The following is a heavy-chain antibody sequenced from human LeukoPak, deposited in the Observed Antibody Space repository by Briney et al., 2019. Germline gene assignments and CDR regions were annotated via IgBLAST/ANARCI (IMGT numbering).Heavy chain of an antibody. V-gene: IGHV1-46*01. CDR2: INPSGGST. CDR3: ARVRDDSRGYDYRY. D-gene: IGHD3-22*01. Sequence: ASVNVSCMASGYTFPSYYMHWVRQAPGQGGAWMGIINPSGGSTSYAQKFQGRVTMTRDTSTSTVYMELSSVRSEDTAVYYCARVRDDSRGYDYRYWGQRTLLTVSS. J-gene: IGHJ4*02. CDR1: GYTFPSYY.